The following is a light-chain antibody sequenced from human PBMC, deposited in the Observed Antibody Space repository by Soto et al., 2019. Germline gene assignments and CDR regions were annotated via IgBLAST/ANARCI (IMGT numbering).Light chain of an antibody. V-gene: IGKV1-5*03. CDR1: QSISSW. J-gene: IGKJ5*01. CDR3: QQYNSYVT. CDR2: KAS. Sequence: DIQMTQSPSTLSASVGDRVTITCRASQSISSWLAWYQQKPGKAPKLLIYKASSLESGVPSRFSGSGSGTEFTLTIRSLQPDDVATYYCQQYNSYVTFGQGTRLEIK.